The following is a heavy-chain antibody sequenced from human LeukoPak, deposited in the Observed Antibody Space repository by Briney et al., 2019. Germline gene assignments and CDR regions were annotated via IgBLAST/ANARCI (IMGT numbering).Heavy chain of an antibody. D-gene: IGHD1-26*01. CDR1: GFTFSSYA. CDR2: ISYDGSNK. Sequence: GGSLRLSCAASGFTFSSYAMHWVRQAPGKGLEWVAVISYDGSNKYYADSVKGRFTISRDNSKNTLYLQMNSPRAEDTAVYYCARDRRWELPDYWGQGTLVTVSS. V-gene: IGHV3-30-3*01. J-gene: IGHJ4*02. CDR3: ARDRRWELPDY.